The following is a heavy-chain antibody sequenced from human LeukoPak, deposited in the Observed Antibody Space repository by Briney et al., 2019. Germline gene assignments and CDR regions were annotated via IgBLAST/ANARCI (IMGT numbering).Heavy chain of an antibody. CDR3: ARAVVVVAAYNWFDP. V-gene: IGHV1-18*04. D-gene: IGHD2-15*01. J-gene: IGHJ5*02. CDR1: GYTFTNYY. CDR2: ISAYNGNT. Sequence: GASVKVSCKASGYTFTNYYIHWVRQAPGQGLEWMGWISAYNGNTNYAQKLQGRVTMTTDTSTSTAYMELRSLRSDDTAVYYCARAVVVVAAYNWFDPWGQGTLVTVSS.